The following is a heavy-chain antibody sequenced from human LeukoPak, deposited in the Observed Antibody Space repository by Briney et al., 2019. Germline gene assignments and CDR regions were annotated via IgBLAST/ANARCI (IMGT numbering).Heavy chain of an antibody. Sequence: SVKVSCKASGGTFSSYAISWVRPAPGQGLEWMGGIIPIFGTANYAQKYQGRLTNTTDESTSTAYMELSSLRSEDTAVYYCARKHTIRQHNWFDPWGQGTLVTVSS. J-gene: IGHJ5*02. D-gene: IGHD2-21*01. CDR3: ARKHTIRQHNWFDP. CDR1: GGTFSSYA. CDR2: IIPIFGTA. V-gene: IGHV1-69*05.